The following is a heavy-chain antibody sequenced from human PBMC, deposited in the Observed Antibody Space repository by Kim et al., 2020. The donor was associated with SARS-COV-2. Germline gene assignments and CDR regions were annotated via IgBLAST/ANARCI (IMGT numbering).Heavy chain of an antibody. CDR3: ARVPGYCSSTSCYPGAPLDY. V-gene: IGHV1-69*13. CDR2: IIPIFGTA. J-gene: IGHJ4*02. CDR1: GGTFSSYA. Sequence: SVKVSCKASGGTFSSYAISWVRQAPGQGLEWMGGIIPIFGTANYAQKFQGRVTITAHESTSTAYMELSSLRSEDTAVYYCARVPGYCSSTSCYPGAPLDYWGQGTLVTVSS. D-gene: IGHD2-2*01.